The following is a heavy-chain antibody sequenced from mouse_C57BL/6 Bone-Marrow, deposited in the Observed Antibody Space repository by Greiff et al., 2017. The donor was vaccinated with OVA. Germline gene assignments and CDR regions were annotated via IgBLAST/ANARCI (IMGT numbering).Heavy chain of an antibody. CDR2: INPNNGGT. J-gene: IGHJ2*01. Sequence: VQLQQSGPELVKPGASVKMSCKASGYTFTDYNMHWVKQSHGKSLEWIGYINPNNGGTSYNQKFKGKATLTVNKSSSTAYMELRSLTSEDSAVYYCARNDYDPYYFDYWGQGTTLTVSS. CDR3: ARNDYDPYYFDY. D-gene: IGHD2-4*01. V-gene: IGHV1-22*01. CDR1: GYTFTDYN.